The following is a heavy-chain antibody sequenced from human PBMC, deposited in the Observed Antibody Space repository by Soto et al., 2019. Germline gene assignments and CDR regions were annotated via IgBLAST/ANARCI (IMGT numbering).Heavy chain of an antibody. J-gene: IGHJ3*02. CDR2: INVYHGNT. CDR1: GYTFTSYG. CDR3: ARGLKYSYGPHDAFYI. V-gene: IGHV1-18*01. D-gene: IGHD5-18*01. Sequence: QAQLVQSGAEVKKPGALVKVSRKASGYTFTSYGTSGVRQAPGQGLEWMGWINVYHGNTNYAQKLQGRITMTTDRSPSAGYMNLCSLKSDDTAVYYCARGLKYSYGPHDAFYIWGKGTMVTVSS.